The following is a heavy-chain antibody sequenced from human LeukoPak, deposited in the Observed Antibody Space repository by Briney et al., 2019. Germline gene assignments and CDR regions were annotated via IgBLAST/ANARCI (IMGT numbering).Heavy chain of an antibody. D-gene: IGHD3-22*01. CDR1: GGSISSYY. V-gene: IGHV4-4*07. CDR3: ARIITLGSYYMDV. Sequence: SETLSLTCTVSGGSISSYYWSWIRQPAGKGLEWIGRIYTSGSTNNNPSLKSRVTMSVDTSKNQFSLKLSSVTAADTAVYYCARIITLGSYYMDVWGKGTTVTVSS. J-gene: IGHJ6*03. CDR2: IYTSGST.